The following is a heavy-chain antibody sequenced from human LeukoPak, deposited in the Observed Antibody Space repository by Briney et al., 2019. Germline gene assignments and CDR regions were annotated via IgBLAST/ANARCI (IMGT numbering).Heavy chain of an antibody. Sequence: SETLSLTCTVSGGSISSNYWSWIRQPPGKGLEWIGYIYYSGSTNYNPSLKSRVTISVDTSKNQFSLKLSSVTAADTAVYYCAREVRYFDWLATYDYWGQGTLVTVSS. CDR1: GGSISSNY. D-gene: IGHD3-9*01. J-gene: IGHJ4*02. V-gene: IGHV4-59*01. CDR2: IYYSGST. CDR3: AREVRYFDWLATYDY.